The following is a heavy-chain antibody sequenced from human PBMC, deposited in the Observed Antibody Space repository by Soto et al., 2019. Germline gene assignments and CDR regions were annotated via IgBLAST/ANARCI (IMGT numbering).Heavy chain of an antibody. Sequence: SETLSLTCTVSGGSISSYYWSGIRQPPGKGLEWIGYIYYSGITDYNPSLKSRVTISVDTSKSQFSLKLSSVTAADTAVYYCARGGGVYYFDYWGQGTLVTVSS. V-gene: IGHV4-59*01. D-gene: IGHD2-8*02. CDR3: ARGGGVYYFDY. CDR2: IYYSGIT. J-gene: IGHJ4*02. CDR1: GGSISSYY.